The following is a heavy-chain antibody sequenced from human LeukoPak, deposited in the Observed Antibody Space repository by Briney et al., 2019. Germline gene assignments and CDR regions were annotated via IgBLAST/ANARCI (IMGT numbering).Heavy chain of an antibody. CDR3: ARVWGMGYCSGGSCQSAFDI. CDR1: GYTFTGYY. J-gene: IGHJ3*02. CDR2: INPNSGGT. D-gene: IGHD2-15*01. Sequence: ASVKVSCKASGYTFTGYYMHWVRQAPGQGLEWMAWINPNSGGTNYAQKFQGRVTMTRDTSISTAYMELSRLRSDDTAVYYCARVWGMGYCSGGSCQSAFDIWGQGTMVTVSS. V-gene: IGHV1-2*02.